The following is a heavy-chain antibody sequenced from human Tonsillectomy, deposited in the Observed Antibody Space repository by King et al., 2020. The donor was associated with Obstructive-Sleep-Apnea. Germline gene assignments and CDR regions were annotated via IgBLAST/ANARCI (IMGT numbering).Heavy chain of an antibody. V-gene: IGHV4-39*07. CDR1: GGSISSSSYY. Sequence: QLQESGPGLVKPSETLSLTCTVSGGSISSSSYYWGWIRQPPGKGLEWIGSIYYSGSTYYNPSLKSRVTISVDPSKNQFSLRLSSVTAADTAVYYCATIAARPYGLDVWGQGTTVTVSS. CDR2: IYYSGST. CDR3: ATIAARPYGLDV. D-gene: IGHD6-6*01. J-gene: IGHJ6*02.